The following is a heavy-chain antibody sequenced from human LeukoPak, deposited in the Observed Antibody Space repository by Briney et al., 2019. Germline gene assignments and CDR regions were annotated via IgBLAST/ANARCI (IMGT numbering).Heavy chain of an antibody. J-gene: IGHJ4*02. V-gene: IGHV4-34*01. CDR2: INHSGST. D-gene: IGHD4-23*01. Sequence: PSETLSPTCAVYGGSFSGYYWSWIRQPPGKGLEWIGEINHSGSTDYNPSLKSRVTISVDTSKNQFSLKLSSVTAADTAVYYCARGDYGGRHFDYWGQGTLVTVSS. CDR1: GGSFSGYY. CDR3: ARGDYGGRHFDY.